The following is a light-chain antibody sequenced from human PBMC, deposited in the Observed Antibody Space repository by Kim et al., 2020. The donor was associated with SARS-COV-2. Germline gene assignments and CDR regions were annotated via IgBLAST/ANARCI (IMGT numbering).Light chain of an antibody. J-gene: IGKJ4*01. CDR1: HNIDSN. CDR3: KKRGNWPPALT. V-gene: IGKV3-11*01. CDR2: DAA. Sequence: PCESATLPCRASHNIDSNLAWSQQTPGQPPRLLIYDAAIRAAGFPDRFSGSGSGTDFTLTIGSLAPEDFAVYYCKKRGNWPPALTFGGGTKVDIK.